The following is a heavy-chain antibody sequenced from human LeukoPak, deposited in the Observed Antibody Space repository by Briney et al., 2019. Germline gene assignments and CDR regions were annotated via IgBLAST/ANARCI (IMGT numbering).Heavy chain of an antibody. CDR3: ARDQVNSSSWLQH. Sequence: ASVKVSCKASGYTFTGYYMHWVRQAPGQGLEWMGWINPSGGSTSYAQKFQGRVTMTRDMSTSTVYMELSSLRSEDTAVYYCARDQVNSSSWLQHWGQGTLVTVSS. CDR2: INPSGGST. D-gene: IGHD6-13*01. V-gene: IGHV1-46*01. J-gene: IGHJ1*01. CDR1: GYTFTGYY.